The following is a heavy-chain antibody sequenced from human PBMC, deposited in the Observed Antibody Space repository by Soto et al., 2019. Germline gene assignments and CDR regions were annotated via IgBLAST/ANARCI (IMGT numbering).Heavy chain of an antibody. J-gene: IGHJ6*02. CDR1: GYSFTSYW. Sequence: ESLKISCKGSGYSFTSYWLGWVRQMPGKGLEWMGIIYPGDSDTRYSPSFQGQVTISADKSISTAYLQWSSLKASDTAMYYCARTPVAGKIRGCYYGMDVWGQGTTVTV. CDR2: IYPGDSDT. D-gene: IGHD6-19*01. V-gene: IGHV5-51*01. CDR3: ARTPVAGKIRGCYYGMDV.